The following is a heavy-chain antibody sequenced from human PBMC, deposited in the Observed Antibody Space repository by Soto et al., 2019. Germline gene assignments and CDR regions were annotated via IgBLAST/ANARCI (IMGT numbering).Heavy chain of an antibody. CDR3: ASHASYDLLTRFDF. CDR2: FYYGGST. D-gene: IGHD3-9*01. Sequence: QLLESGPGLAKPSETLSLTCTVSGGSISRSSYYWGWIRQSPGKGLEWIGSFYYGGSTFYSPSLKSRVTISVDTSKNRFSLKLTSVTASDTAVHFCASHASYDLLTRFDFWGQGILVTVSS. V-gene: IGHV4-39*01. J-gene: IGHJ4*02. CDR1: GGSISRSSYY.